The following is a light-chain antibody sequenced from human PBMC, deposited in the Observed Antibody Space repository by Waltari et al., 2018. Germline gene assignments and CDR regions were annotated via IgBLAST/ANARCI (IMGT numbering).Light chain of an antibody. CDR2: VAS. J-gene: IGKJ1*01. CDR3: QKYGTHPAT. V-gene: IGKV3-20*01. Sequence: DIGLTQSPRTLSVTPGERDTRSCRASQSVSRTLAWYQQRAGQAPRLLIYVASSRATDIPDRFGGSGSEADFSLTISRLEPGDFAVYYCQKYGTHPATFGQGTRVEI. CDR1: QSVSRT.